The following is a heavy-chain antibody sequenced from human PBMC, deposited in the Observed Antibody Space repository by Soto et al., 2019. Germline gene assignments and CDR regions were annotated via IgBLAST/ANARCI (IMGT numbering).Heavy chain of an antibody. CDR3: ARVVPAAPTINYFDY. D-gene: IGHD2-2*01. V-gene: IGHV4-30-4*01. CDR2: IYYSGST. Sequence: TLSLTCTVSGGSISSGDYYWSWIRQPPGKGLEWIGYIYYSGSTYYNPSLKSRVTISVDTSKNQFSLKLSSVTAADTAVYYCARVVPAAPTINYFDYWGQGTLVTVSS. J-gene: IGHJ4*02. CDR1: GGSISSGDYY.